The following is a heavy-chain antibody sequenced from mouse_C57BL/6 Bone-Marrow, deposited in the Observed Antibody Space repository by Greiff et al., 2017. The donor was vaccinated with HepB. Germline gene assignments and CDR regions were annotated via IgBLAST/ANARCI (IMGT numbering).Heavy chain of an antibody. CDR2: IWSGGST. D-gene: IGHD1-1*01. V-gene: IGHV2-2*01. CDR1: GFSLTSYG. Sequence: VKLQESGPGLVQPSQSLSITCTVSGFSLTSYGVHWVRQSPGKGLEWLGVIWSGGSTDYNAAFISRLSISKDNSKSQVFFKMNSLQADDTAIYYCARNYPFSITTVVATGYFDVWGTGTTVTVSS. CDR3: ARNYPFSITTVVATGYFDV. J-gene: IGHJ1*03.